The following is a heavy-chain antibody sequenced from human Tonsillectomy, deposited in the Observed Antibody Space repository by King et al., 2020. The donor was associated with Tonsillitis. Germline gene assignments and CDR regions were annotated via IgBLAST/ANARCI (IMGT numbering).Heavy chain of an antibody. D-gene: IGHD6-13*01. CDR2: IKSHADGGTT. V-gene: IGHV3-15*01. CDR3: ATDTSSWFSSVDY. J-gene: IGHJ4*02. Sequence: VQLVESGGGLVKPGGSLRLSCVASGFTFNIAWMSWVRQAPGKGLEWVGRIKSHADGGTTDYAAHVEGRFSISRDESANTLFLQNNNLKAEDTAVYYCATDTSSWFSSVDYWGQGTLVTASS. CDR1: GFTFNIAW.